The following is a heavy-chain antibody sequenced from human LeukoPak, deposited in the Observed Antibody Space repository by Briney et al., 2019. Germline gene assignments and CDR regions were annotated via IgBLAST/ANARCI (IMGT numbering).Heavy chain of an antibody. CDR3: AKVEGDGYNYDH. V-gene: IGHV3-23*01. Sequence: PGGSLRLSCAATGFTFSSYAMSWVRQAPGKGLEWVSAISGSGGSTYYADSVKGRFTISRDNSKNTLYLQMNSLRAEDTAVYYCAKVEGDGYNYDHWGQGTLVTVSS. CDR2: ISGSGGST. J-gene: IGHJ5*02. CDR1: GFTFSSYA. D-gene: IGHD5-24*01.